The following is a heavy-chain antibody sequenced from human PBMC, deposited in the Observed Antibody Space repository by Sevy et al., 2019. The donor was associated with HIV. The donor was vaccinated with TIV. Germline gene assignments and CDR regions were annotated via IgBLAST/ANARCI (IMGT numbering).Heavy chain of an antibody. J-gene: IGHJ6*03. CDR3: ASTVWKFDYDRGYYYYYYMDV. D-gene: IGHD3-16*01. V-gene: IGHV3-23*01. Sequence: GGSLRLSCVASGFSFTFYAMSWVRQAPGKGLEWVSAISSRESAIHYADSVKGRFTISRKTTNNTLYMEMNTLRGEDTDLYYCASTVWKFDYDRGYYYYYYMDVWGKGTTVTVSS. CDR2: ISSRESAI. CDR1: GFSFTFYA.